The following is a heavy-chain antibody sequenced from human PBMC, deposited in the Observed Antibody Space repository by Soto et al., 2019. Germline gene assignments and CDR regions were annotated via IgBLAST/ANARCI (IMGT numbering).Heavy chain of an antibody. CDR1: GGSISSSSYY. CDR2: IYYSGST. V-gene: IGHV4-39*01. Sequence: QLQLQESGPGLVKPSETLSLTCTVSGGSISSSSYYWGWIRQPPGKGLEWIGSIYYSGSTYYNPSLKSRVTISVDTSKNQLPLKPSSVTAADTAVYYCASPALSGSYYYWGQGTLVTVSS. D-gene: IGHD1-26*01. J-gene: IGHJ4*02. CDR3: ASPALSGSYYY.